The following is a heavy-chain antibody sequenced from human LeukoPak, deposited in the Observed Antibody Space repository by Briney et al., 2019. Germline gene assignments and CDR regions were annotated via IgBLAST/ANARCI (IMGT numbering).Heavy chain of an antibody. CDR2: IYYSGST. CDR1: GGSISNGGYY. Sequence: KTSETLSLTCTVSGGSISNGGYYWSWIRQHPGKGLEWIGYIYYSGSTYYNPSLKSRVTISVDTSKNQFSLKLSSVTAAGTAVYYCARVTGITMIVVVPNAFDIWGQGTMVTVSS. J-gene: IGHJ3*02. CDR3: ARVTGITMIVVVPNAFDI. V-gene: IGHV4-31*03. D-gene: IGHD3-22*01.